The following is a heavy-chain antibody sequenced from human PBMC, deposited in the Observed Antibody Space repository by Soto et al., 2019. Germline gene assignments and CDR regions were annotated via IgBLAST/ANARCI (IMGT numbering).Heavy chain of an antibody. Sequence: AVKDTCKACGGTFSSCAISWVRQAPGQGREWMGGIIPIFGTANYDQQFQRRVTITAAESTSTAYMELSSLRSEDTAVYYCAKDHRIASYGAWWLDPWGQGTLVTVSS. D-gene: IGHD2-21*01. V-gene: IGHV1-69*13. CDR1: GGTFSSCA. CDR3: AKDHRIASYGAWWLDP. J-gene: IGHJ5*02. CDR2: IIPIFGTA.